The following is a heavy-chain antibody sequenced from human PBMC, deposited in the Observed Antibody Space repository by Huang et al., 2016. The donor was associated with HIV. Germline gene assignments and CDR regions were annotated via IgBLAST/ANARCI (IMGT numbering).Heavy chain of an antibody. CDR1: GYTFNGYW. CDR3: ARQGVGDFVVEPTGLGAFDI. CDR2: IDPGDSDT. J-gene: IGHJ3*02. V-gene: IGHV5-51*01. D-gene: IGHD2-2*01. Sequence: EVQLVQSGAVVKKPGESLKISCKGSGYTFNGYWIGWVRQMPGKGLEWVGIIDPGDSDTTYSPSFQGQGTISADKSISTAYLQWSGLKASDTAMYYCARQGVGDFVVEPTGLGAFDIWGQGTMVTVSS.